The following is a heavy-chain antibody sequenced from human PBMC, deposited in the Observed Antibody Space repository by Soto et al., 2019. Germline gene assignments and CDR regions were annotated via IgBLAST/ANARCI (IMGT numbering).Heavy chain of an antibody. Sequence: SETLSLTCTVSGGSIRNVYWSWIRQAPGKGLEWIGFIFHSGNAKYNPSLKSRVTISVDTSKNQFSLSLDSVTAADTAVYFCARAHAPTLPFDYWGQGTLVTVSS. J-gene: IGHJ4*01. CDR3: ARAHAPTLPFDY. CDR2: IFHSGNA. CDR1: GGSIRNVY. V-gene: IGHV4-59*01. D-gene: IGHD2-15*01.